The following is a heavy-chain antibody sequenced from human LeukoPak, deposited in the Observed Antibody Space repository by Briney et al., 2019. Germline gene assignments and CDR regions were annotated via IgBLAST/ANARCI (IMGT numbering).Heavy chain of an antibody. CDR1: GFTFSSYW. V-gene: IGHV3-74*01. Sequence: GGSLRLSCAASGFTFSSYWMHWVRQASGKGLVWDSRINSDGSSTSYTDSVKGRFTISRDNAKNSLYLQMNSPRAEDTALYYCAKDGGLSGSYLDYWGQGTLVTVSS. CDR2: INSDGSST. J-gene: IGHJ4*02. CDR3: AKDGGLSGSYLDY. D-gene: IGHD1-26*01.